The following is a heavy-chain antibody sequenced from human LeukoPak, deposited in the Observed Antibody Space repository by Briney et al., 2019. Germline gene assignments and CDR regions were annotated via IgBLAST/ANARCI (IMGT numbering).Heavy chain of an antibody. CDR2: INPSSGGT. Sequence: ASVKVSCKASGGTFSSYAISWVRQAPGQGLEWMGWINPSSGGTNYAQNFQGRVTMTRDTSIRTAYMELSSLRSDDTAVYYCARGGKQIRGIIISNNWFDPWGQGTLVTVSS. V-gene: IGHV1-2*02. CDR1: GGTFSSYA. D-gene: IGHD3-10*01. CDR3: ARGGKQIRGIIISNNWFDP. J-gene: IGHJ5*02.